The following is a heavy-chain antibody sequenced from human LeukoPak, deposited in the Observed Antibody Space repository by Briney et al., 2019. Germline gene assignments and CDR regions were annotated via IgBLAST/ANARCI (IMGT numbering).Heavy chain of an antibody. V-gene: IGHV4-34*01. D-gene: IGHD3-22*01. CDR3: ARGTPHYYDSSGYYYFWYFDL. CDR1: GGSFSGYY. CDR2: INHSGST. Sequence: PSETLSLTCAVYGGSFSGYYWSWIRQPPGKGLEWIGEINHSGSTNYNPSLTSRGTVSVDTSKNQFSLKLSSVTAADTAVYYRARGTPHYYDSSGYYYFWYFDLWGRGTLVTVSS. J-gene: IGHJ2*01.